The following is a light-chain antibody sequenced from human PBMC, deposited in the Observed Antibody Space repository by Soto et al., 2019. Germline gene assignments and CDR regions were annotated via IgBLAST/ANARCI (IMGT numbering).Light chain of an antibody. J-gene: IGKJ1*01. Sequence: EIVMTQSPTTLSVSPGAIGTLSCRASQSVNPHFLAWYQQKPGLAPRLRCDATSTRATGIPDRFSGSGSRTDCTRTISRLEPEDFAVYYCQHYDRSAWTFGPGTKVDIK. CDR1: QSVNPHF. V-gene: IGKV3-20*01. CDR3: QHYDRSAWT. CDR2: ATS.